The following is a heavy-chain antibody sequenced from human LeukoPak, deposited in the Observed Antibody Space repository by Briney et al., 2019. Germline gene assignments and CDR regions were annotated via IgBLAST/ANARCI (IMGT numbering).Heavy chain of an antibody. V-gene: IGHV3-43*01. D-gene: IGHD3-3*01. J-gene: IGHJ6*04. CDR3: AKDIGLTMGGPYYDFWSGYGPGV. CDR1: GFLFEDYT. CDR2: ISWDGGSR. Sequence: QAGGSLRLSCAASGFLFEDYTMHWVRQAPGKGLEWVSLISWDGGSRHYADSIKGRFTISRDNYKNSLFLQMNNLRTEHTALYYCAKDIGLTMGGPYYDFWSGYGPGVWGKGTTVIVSS.